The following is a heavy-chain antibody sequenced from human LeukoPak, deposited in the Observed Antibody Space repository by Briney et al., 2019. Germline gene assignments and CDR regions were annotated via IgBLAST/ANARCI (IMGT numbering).Heavy chain of an antibody. D-gene: IGHD3-22*01. CDR2: ISYDGSNK. CDR3: AREYDSSGFLDY. Sequence: PGGSLRLSCAASGFTFSSYAMHWVRQAPGKGLEWVAVISYDGSNKYYADSVKGRFTISRDNSKNTLYLQMNSLRAEDTAVYYCAREYDSSGFLDYWGQGTLVTVSS. V-gene: IGHV3-30-3*01. J-gene: IGHJ4*02. CDR1: GFTFSSYA.